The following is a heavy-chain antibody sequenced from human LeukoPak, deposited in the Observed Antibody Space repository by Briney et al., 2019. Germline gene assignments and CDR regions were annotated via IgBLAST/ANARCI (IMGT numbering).Heavy chain of an antibody. J-gene: IGHJ3*02. CDR3: ARVRMGSDDDFDI. CDR2: IKQDGSEK. D-gene: IGHD2-8*01. CDR1: GFTFSSYW. Sequence: GGSLRLSCAASGFTFSSYWMSWVRQAPGKGLDWVANIKQDGSEKYYVDSVKGRFTISRDNAKNSLYLQMNSLRDEDTAVYYCARVRMGSDDDFDIWGQGTMVTVSS. V-gene: IGHV3-7*01.